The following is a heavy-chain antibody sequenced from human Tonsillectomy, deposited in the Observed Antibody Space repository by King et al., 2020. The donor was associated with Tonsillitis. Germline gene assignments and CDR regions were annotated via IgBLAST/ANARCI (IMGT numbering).Heavy chain of an antibody. Sequence: VQLVESGGDLVQPGGSLRLSCAASGFTFNNYWMSWVRQAPGKGLEWVANIRQDGSDQYYVDSVKGRFTISRDNAKNSLYLQMNSLRAEDTAVYYCASFWSGYFDYWGQGTLVTVSS. V-gene: IGHV3-7*01. CDR2: IRQDGSDQ. CDR1: GFTFNNYW. CDR3: ASFWSGYFDY. J-gene: IGHJ4*02. D-gene: IGHD3-3*01.